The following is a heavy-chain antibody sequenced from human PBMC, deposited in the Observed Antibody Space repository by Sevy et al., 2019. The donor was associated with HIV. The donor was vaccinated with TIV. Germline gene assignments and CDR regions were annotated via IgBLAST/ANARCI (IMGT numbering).Heavy chain of an antibody. CDR3: VRANLGSSWYDAFHV. J-gene: IGHJ3*01. CDR2: ISSSSTYI. CDR1: GFTFSTYS. D-gene: IGHD6-13*01. V-gene: IGHV3-21*01. Sequence: GGSLRLSCAASGFTFSTYSMNWVRQAPGKGLEWVSSISSSSTYIYYADSVKGRFTISRDNDNNSLYLQMNNLSDEDTAVYYCVRANLGSSWYDAFHVWGRGTMVTV.